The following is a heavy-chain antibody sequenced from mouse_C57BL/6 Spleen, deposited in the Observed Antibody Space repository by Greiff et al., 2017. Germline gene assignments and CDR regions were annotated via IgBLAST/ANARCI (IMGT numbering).Heavy chain of an antibody. J-gene: IGHJ4*01. CDR3: ARYGPYGNYYAMDY. CDR1: GFTFTDYY. CDR2: IRNKANGYTT. Sequence: EVKLMESGGGLVQPGGSLSLSCAASGFTFTDYYMSWVRQPPGKALEWLGFIRNKANGYTTEYSASVKGRFTISSDNSQSILYLQMNALRAEDSATYYCARYGPYGNYYAMDYWGQGTSVTVSS. V-gene: IGHV7-3*01. D-gene: IGHD2-1*01.